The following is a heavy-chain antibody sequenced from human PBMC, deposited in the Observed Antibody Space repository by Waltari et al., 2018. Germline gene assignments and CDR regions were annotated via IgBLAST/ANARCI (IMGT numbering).Heavy chain of an antibody. D-gene: IGHD5-18*01. CDR3: ASETRMWIQLYYYYYGMDV. J-gene: IGHJ6*02. CDR1: GYTFTSYA. CDR2: INTNTGNP. V-gene: IGHV7-4-1*02. Sequence: QVQLVQSGSELKKPGASVKVSCKASGYTFTSYAMNWVRQAPGQGLEWMGWINTNTGNPTYAQGFTGRFVFSLDTSVSTAYLQISSLKAEDTAVYYCASETRMWIQLYYYYYGMDVWGQGTTVTVSS.